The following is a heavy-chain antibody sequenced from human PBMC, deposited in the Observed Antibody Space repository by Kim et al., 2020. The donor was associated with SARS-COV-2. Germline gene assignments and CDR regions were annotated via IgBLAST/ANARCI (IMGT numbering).Heavy chain of an antibody. CDR2: IYYSGST. D-gene: IGHD3-3*01. CDR3: ARAPGVTIFGVLSSFDI. Sequence: SETLSLTCTVSGGSISSYYWSWIRQPPGKGLEWIGYIYYSGSTNYNPSLKSRVTISVDTSKNQFSLKLSSVTAADTAVYYCARAPGVTIFGVLSSFDIWGQGTMVTVSS. V-gene: IGHV4-59*01. CDR1: GGSISSYY. J-gene: IGHJ3*02.